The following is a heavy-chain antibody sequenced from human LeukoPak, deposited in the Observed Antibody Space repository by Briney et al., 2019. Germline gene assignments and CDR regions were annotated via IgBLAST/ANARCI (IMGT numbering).Heavy chain of an antibody. CDR1: GYTFTSYD. J-gene: IGHJ5*02. V-gene: IGHV1-8*01. CDR2: MNPNSGNT. Sequence: ASVTVSCKASGYTFTSYDINWVRQAPGQGLEWMGWMNPNSGNTGYAQKFQGRVTMTRNTSISTAYMELSSLRSEDTAVYYCARGSSRLRKLHWFDPWGQGTLVTVSS. CDR3: ARGSSRLRKLHWFDP. D-gene: IGHD4-17*01.